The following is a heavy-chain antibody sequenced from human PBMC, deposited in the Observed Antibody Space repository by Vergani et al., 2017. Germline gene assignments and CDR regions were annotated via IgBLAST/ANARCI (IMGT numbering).Heavy chain of an antibody. V-gene: IGHV3-23*01. J-gene: IGHJ4*02. CDR2: ISGSGGST. CDR3: ARGIVVALPEY. D-gene: IGHD6-19*01. Sequence: EVQLLESGGGLVQPGGSLRLSCAASGFTFSSYAMRWVRQAPGKGLEWVSGISGSGGSTYNADSVKGRFTISRDNSKNTLYLQMNSLRAEDTAVYYCARGIVVALPEYWGQGTLVTVSS. CDR1: GFTFSSYA.